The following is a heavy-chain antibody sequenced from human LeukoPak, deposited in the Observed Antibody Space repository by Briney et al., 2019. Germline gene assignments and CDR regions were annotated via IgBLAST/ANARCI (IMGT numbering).Heavy chain of an antibody. CDR3: AKDPIYDFWSGYYFDY. V-gene: IGHV3-23*01. D-gene: IGHD3-3*01. Sequence: PGGSLRLSCAASGFTFSSYAMSWVRQAPGKGLEWVSAISGSGGSTYYADSVKGRFTISRDNSKNTLYLQMNSLRAEDTAVYYCAKDPIYDFWSGYYFDYWGQGTLVTVSS. CDR1: GFTFSSYA. J-gene: IGHJ4*02. CDR2: ISGSGGST.